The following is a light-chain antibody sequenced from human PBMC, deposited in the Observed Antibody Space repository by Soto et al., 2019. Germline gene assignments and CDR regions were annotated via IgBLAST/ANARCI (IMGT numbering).Light chain of an antibody. CDR3: QLRSNWPPTWT. J-gene: IGKJ1*01. CDR1: QSISNY. V-gene: IGKV3-11*01. Sequence: EIVLTQSPATLSLSPGERATLSCRASQSISNYLAWYQHKPGQAPRLLIYDASSRATGIPARFGGSGSGTDCTLTISSLEPEDFAVYFCQLRSNWPPTWTFGQGTKVEVK. CDR2: DAS.